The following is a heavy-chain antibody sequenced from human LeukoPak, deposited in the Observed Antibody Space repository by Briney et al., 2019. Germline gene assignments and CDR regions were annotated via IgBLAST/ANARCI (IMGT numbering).Heavy chain of an antibody. CDR3: ARGLPITIFGVVITHDAFDI. D-gene: IGHD3-3*01. CDR1: GFTFSSYS. CDR2: ISSSSSYI. V-gene: IGHV3-21*01. Sequence: GGSLRLSCAASGFTFSSYSMNWVRQAPGKGLEWVSSISSSSSYIYYADSVKGRFTISRDNAKNSLYLQMNSLRAEDTAVYYCARGLPITIFGVVITHDAFDIWGQGTMVTVSS. J-gene: IGHJ3*02.